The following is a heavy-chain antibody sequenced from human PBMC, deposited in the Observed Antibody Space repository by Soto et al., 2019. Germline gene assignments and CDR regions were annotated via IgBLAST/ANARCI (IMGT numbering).Heavy chain of an antibody. D-gene: IGHD6-6*01. Sequence: GESLKISCTVSGYSFNNYWIGWVRQMPGKGLEWMGSIYPGDSDTRYSPSFQGQVTISADKSISTAYLQWSSLKASDTAMYYCARTYSSSSGMADYWGQGTLVTVSS. J-gene: IGHJ4*02. CDR1: GYSFNNYW. CDR3: ARTYSSSSGMADY. CDR2: IYPGDSDT. V-gene: IGHV5-51*01.